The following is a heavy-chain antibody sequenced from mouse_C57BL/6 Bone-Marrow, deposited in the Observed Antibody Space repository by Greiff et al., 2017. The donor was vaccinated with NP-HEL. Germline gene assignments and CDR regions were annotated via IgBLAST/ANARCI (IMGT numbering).Heavy chain of an antibody. CDR2: ISSGGSYT. Sequence: EVQVVESGGDLVKPGGSLKLSCAASGFTFSSYGMSWVRQTPDKRLEWVATISSGGSYTYYPDSVKGRFTISRDNAKNTLYLQMSSLKSEDTAMYYCARPYYGSLDYWGQGTTLTVSS. J-gene: IGHJ2*01. D-gene: IGHD1-1*01. V-gene: IGHV5-6*01. CDR3: ARPYYGSLDY. CDR1: GFTFSSYG.